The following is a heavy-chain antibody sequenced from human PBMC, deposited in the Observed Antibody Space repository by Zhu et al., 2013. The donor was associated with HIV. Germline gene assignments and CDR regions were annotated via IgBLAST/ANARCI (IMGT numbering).Heavy chain of an antibody. CDR3: ARGPLHAYYDSSGADY. CDR1: GYTFTSYD. Sequence: QVQLVQSGAEVKKPGASVKVSCKASGYTFTSYDINWVRQATGQGLEWMGWMNPNSGNTGYAQKFQGRVTMTRNTSISAAYMELSSLRSEDTAVYYCARGPLHAYYDSSGADYWGQGTLVTVSS. V-gene: IGHV1-8*01. CDR2: MNPNSGNT. J-gene: IGHJ4*02. D-gene: IGHD3-22*01.